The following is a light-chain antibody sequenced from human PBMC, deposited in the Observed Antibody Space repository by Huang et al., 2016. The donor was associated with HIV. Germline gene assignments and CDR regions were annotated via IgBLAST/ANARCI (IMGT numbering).Light chain of an antibody. V-gene: IGKV1-33*01. CDR3: QQYDNLPLT. J-gene: IGKJ4*01. CDR1: QDISNY. CDR2: DAS. Sequence: DIQMTQSPSSLSQSVGDRVTITCQASQDISNYLNWYQQKPGKAPKRLIYDASHLESGVPSRFSGGGSGTDFTFTISSLRPEDVATYYCQQYDNLPLTFGGGTTAEIK.